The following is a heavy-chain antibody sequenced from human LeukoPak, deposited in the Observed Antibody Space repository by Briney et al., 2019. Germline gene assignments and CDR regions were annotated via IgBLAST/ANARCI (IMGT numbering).Heavy chain of an antibody. D-gene: IGHD3-10*01. Sequence: PGGSLRLSCAASGFTFSSYAMSWVRQAPGKGLEWVSAISGSGGSTYYADSVKGRFTISRDNSKNTLYLQMNSLRAEDTAVYYCAKDSAVRGPGGELYNWFDPWGQGTLVTVSS. V-gene: IGHV3-23*01. CDR1: GFTFSSYA. J-gene: IGHJ5*02. CDR2: ISGSGGST. CDR3: AKDSAVRGPGGELYNWFDP.